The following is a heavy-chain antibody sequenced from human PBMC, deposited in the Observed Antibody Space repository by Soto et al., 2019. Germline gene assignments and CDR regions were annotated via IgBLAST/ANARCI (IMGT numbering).Heavy chain of an antibody. D-gene: IGHD5-18*01. Sequence: ASVKVSCKASGYTFTSYDINWVRQATGRGLEWLGWMIPTSGSTGYAQKFQGRVTMTGSTSIGTAYLELSSLTSEDTAVYYCARGGYSYGYGMDVWGQGTTVTVSS. CDR2: MIPTSGST. CDR3: ARGGYSYGYGMDV. J-gene: IGHJ6*02. CDR1: GYTFTSYD. V-gene: IGHV1-8*01.